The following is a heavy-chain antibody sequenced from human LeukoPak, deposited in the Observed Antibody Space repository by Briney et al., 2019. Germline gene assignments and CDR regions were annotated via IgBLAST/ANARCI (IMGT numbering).Heavy chain of an antibody. D-gene: IGHD3-22*01. CDR1: GFTFDDYA. CDR3: AREYANYDTAIGAFDI. Sequence: GGSLRLSCAASGFTFDDYAMHWVRQAPGKGLEWVSGISWNSGSIGYADSVKGRFTISRDNAKNSLYLQMDSLRAEDTAVYYCAREYANYDTAIGAFDIWGQGTMVTVSS. V-gene: IGHV3-9*01. J-gene: IGHJ3*02. CDR2: ISWNSGSI.